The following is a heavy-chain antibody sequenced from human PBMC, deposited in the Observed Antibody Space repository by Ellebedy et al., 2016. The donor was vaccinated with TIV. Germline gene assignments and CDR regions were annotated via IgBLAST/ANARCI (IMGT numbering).Heavy chain of an antibody. CDR2: IYHGGSY. J-gene: IGHJ6*02. CDR3: ARVGITEVGQKNYYFHYGMDV. D-gene: IGHD6-13*01. CDR1: GYSISSDYF. Sequence: MPSETLSLTCTVSGYSISSDYFWGWIRQPPGKGLEWIGNIYHGGSYFYNPSLKSRVTISVDTSKNQFSLKLSSVTAADTAVYYCARVGITEVGQKNYYFHYGMDVWGQGTTVTVSS. V-gene: IGHV4-38-2*02.